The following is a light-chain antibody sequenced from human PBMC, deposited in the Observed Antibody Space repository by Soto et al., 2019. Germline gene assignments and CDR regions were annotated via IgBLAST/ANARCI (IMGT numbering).Light chain of an antibody. Sequence: AIRMTQSPSSFSASTGDRVTITCRASQGISSYLAWYQQKPGKAPKLLIYAASTLQSGVPSRFSGSGSGTDFTLTISCLQSEDFATYYCQQYYSYLWTFGQGNKV. CDR1: QGISSY. V-gene: IGKV1-8*01. CDR2: AAS. CDR3: QQYYSYLWT. J-gene: IGKJ1*01.